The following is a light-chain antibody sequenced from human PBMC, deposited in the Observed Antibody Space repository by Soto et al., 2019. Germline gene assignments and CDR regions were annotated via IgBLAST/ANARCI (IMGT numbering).Light chain of an antibody. CDR3: QQYDQWWT. J-gene: IGKJ1*01. Sequence: EIVLTQSPGTLSLSPVERATFSCMASQSINTNLSWFQLKPCQAPRLLIYGASIRAAGIPARFSGSGSGTEFSLTISSLQSEDFGVFFCQQYDQWWTFGQGTKVDIK. CDR1: QSINTN. V-gene: IGKV3-15*01. CDR2: GAS.